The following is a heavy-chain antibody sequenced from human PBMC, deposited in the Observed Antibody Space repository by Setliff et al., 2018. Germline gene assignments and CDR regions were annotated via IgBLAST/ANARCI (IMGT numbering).Heavy chain of an antibody. CDR2: IYHNGNT. Sequence: SETLSLTCTVSGGSISPYFWSWIRQSPGKGLEWIGYIYHNGNTNFNPSLKTRVTMSVDTSKNQFALNLRSVTAADSAVYYCARDRTAHSYGLDVWGQGTTVTVSS. J-gene: IGHJ6*02. CDR1: GGSISPYF. D-gene: IGHD3-16*01. V-gene: IGHV4-59*01. CDR3: ARDRTAHSYGLDV.